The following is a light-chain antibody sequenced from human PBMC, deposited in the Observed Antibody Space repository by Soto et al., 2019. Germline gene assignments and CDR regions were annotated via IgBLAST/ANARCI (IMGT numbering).Light chain of an antibody. CDR1: RSVLYKSNNKNH. CDR2: WAS. CDR3: QQYNDWPPFT. Sequence: DIVMTQSPDSLAVSLGERATMNCKCSRSVLYKSNNKNHLAWYQQKPGQPPQLIIYWASTRESGVPERFSGSGSGTDFTLTISSLRSEDFAVYYCQQYNDWPPFTFGPGTKVDIK. J-gene: IGKJ3*01. V-gene: IGKV4-1*01.